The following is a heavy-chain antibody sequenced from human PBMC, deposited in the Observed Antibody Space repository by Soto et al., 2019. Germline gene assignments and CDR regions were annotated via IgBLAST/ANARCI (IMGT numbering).Heavy chain of an antibody. J-gene: IGHJ4*02. Sequence: QVQIQESGPGLVKPSGTLSLTCAVSGGSISSDNWWSWVRQPPGKGLEWIGEIYHSGRTNYNPSLKSRVIISADKSKNQLSLQLSSVTAADTAVYYCARDQDSGWGLDYWGLGTLVTVSS. D-gene: IGHD6-19*01. CDR3: ARDQDSGWGLDY. V-gene: IGHV4-4*02. CDR2: IYHSGRT. CDR1: GGSISSDNW.